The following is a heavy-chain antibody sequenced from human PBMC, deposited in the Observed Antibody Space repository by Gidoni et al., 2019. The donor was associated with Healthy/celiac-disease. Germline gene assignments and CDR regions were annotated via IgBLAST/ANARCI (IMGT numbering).Heavy chain of an antibody. Sequence: QLQLQESGPGLVKPSETLSLTCTVPGGSISSSSYYWGWLRQPPGKGLEWIGSIYYSGSTYYNPSLKSRVTISVDTSKNQFSLKLSSVTAADTAVYYCARHSYSSGWSEQFDYWGQGTLVTVSS. D-gene: IGHD6-19*01. CDR1: GGSISSSSYY. CDR3: ARHSYSSGWSEQFDY. CDR2: IYYSGST. J-gene: IGHJ4*02. V-gene: IGHV4-39*01.